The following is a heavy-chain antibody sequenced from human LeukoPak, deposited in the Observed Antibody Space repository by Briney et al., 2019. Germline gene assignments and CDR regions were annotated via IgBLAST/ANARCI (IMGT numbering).Heavy chain of an antibody. CDR2: ISSSSSTI. CDR3: AGGYCSGGSCIDAFDI. V-gene: IGHV3-48*01. CDR1: GFTFSSYS. D-gene: IGHD2-15*01. Sequence: PGGSLRLSCAASGFTFSSYSMNWVRQAPGKGLECVSYISSSSSTIYYADSVKGRFTISRDNSKNTLYLQMNSLRAEDTAVYYCAGGYCSGGSCIDAFDIWGQGTMVTVSS. J-gene: IGHJ3*02.